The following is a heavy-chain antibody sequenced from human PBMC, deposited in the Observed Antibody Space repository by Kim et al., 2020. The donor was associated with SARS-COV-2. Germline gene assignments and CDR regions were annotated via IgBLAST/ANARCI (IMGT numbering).Heavy chain of an antibody. V-gene: IGHV1-3*01. Sequence: TKTPQKFQGRVTITRDTSASTAYMELSSLRSEDTAVYYCARTFGVATYMDVWGKGTTVTVSS. CDR3: ARTFGVATYMDV. J-gene: IGHJ6*03. D-gene: IGHD3-3*01. CDR2: T.